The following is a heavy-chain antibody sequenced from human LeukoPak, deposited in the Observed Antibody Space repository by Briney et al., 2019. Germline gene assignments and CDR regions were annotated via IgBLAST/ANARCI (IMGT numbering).Heavy chain of an antibody. CDR3: AREYVGVVVPAAMGGQFDY. CDR1: GGSISSSSYY. V-gene: IGHV4-39*07. CDR2: IYYSGST. J-gene: IGHJ4*02. D-gene: IGHD2-2*01. Sequence: SETLSLTCTVSGGSISSSSYYWGWIRQPPGKGLEWIGSIYYSGSTYYNPSLKSRVTISVDTSKNQFSLKLSSVTAADTAVYYCAREYVGVVVPAAMGGQFDYWGQGTLVTVSS.